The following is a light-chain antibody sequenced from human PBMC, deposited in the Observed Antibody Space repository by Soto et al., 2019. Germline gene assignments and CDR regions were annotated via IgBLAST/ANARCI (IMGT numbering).Light chain of an antibody. V-gene: IGKV3-20*01. J-gene: IGKJ2*01. CDR2: DVS. CDR3: HQYGSSPLT. Sequence: EIVLTQSPGTLSLSPGEGATLSCRASQSVSSSLLAWFQQKPGQAPRLLIHDVSSRATGIPDRFSGSGSGTDFTLSISRLEPEDFAVCYCHQYGSSPLTFGQGTKLEIK. CDR1: QSVSSSL.